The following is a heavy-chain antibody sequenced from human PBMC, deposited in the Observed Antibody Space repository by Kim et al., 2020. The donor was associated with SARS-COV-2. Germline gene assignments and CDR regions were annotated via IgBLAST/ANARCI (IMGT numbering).Heavy chain of an antibody. D-gene: IGHD2-21*02. CDR3: ARGGRGDHFYNGMDV. CDR1: GYTFAAYG. Sequence: ASVKVSCKASGYTFAAYGINWVRQARGQGLQWMGGIGAYNGMSDYGQTFHDRITMTTDISSSTAYLEVRSLRSDDTAIYFCARGGRGDHFYNGMDVWGQGTAVIVSS. J-gene: IGHJ6*02. V-gene: IGHV1-18*01. CDR2: IGAYNGMS.